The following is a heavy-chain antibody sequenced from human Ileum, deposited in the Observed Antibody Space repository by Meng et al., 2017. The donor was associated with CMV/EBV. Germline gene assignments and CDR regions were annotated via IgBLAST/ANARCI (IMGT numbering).Heavy chain of an antibody. Sequence: GESLKISCEASGFIFSNYEMNWVRQAPGKGLEWVSYISRGGSAIYYADSVKGRFTISRDNAKNSLYLQMTSLSAEYTGVYYCARDSNRSGRNHYYGRDVWGQGTTVTVSS. J-gene: IGHJ6*02. CDR1: GFIFSNYE. CDR2: ISRGGSAI. D-gene: IGHD1-14*01. V-gene: IGHV3-48*03. CDR3: ARDSNRSGRNHYYGRDV.